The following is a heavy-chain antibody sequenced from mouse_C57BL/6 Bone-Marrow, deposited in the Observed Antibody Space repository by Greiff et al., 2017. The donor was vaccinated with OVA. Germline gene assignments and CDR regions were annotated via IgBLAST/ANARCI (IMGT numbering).Heavy chain of an antibody. CDR3: SRHYYGSSYD. CDR2: ISSGGSYT. CDR1: GFTFSSYG. D-gene: IGHD1-1*01. Sequence: EVQGVESGGDLVKPGGSLKLSCAASGFTFSSYGLSWVRQTPDKRLEWVATISSGGSYTYYTHSVKGRFTISRDNAKNTLYLKMISRKSEDTAMYYCSRHYYGSSYDWGQGTTLTVSS. V-gene: IGHV5-6*01. J-gene: IGHJ2*01.